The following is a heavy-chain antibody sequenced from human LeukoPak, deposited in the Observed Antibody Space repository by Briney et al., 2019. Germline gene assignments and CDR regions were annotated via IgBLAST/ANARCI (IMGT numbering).Heavy chain of an antibody. V-gene: IGHV3-23*01. CDR1: GFTFSSYS. J-gene: IGHJ6*03. Sequence: GGSLRLSCAASGFTFSSYSMNWVRQAPGKGLEWVSGFSGSGGTTYYADSVKGRFTISRDNSKNTLYLQMNSLRAEDTAVYYCANGNRCTSPNCLGYYYFYMDVWGKGTTVTVSS. CDR3: ANGNRCTSPNCLGYYYFYMDV. D-gene: IGHD2-8*01. CDR2: FSGSGGTT.